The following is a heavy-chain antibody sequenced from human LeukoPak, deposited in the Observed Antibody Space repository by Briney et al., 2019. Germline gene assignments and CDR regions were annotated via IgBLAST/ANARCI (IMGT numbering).Heavy chain of an antibody. V-gene: IGHV4-39*01. Sequence: PSETLSLTCSVSGCSISSSSYYWGWIRQPPGKGLEWVGSIYYSGTTYSNPALNSRATISVDTSKSQFSLKLSSVTAADTALYYCARIPVVDDAFDIWGQGTMVTVSS. CDR2: IYYSGTT. CDR3: ARIPVVDDAFDI. J-gene: IGHJ3*02. D-gene: IGHD4-23*01. CDR1: GCSISSSSYY.